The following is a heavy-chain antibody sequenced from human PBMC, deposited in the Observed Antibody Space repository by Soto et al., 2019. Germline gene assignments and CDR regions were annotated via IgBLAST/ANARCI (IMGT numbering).Heavy chain of an antibody. Sequence: QVQLVQSGAEVKKPGSSVKVSCKASGGTFSRYTFTWVRQAPGQGLEWMGRIIPILDIPNYAQNFQGRVTITADKATSTAYMELSSLRSDDTAVYYCASHFTGGLVLGTSPPGGDNYGWDVWGQGTTVTVSS. CDR3: ASHFTGGLVLGTSPPGGDNYGWDV. CDR1: GGTFSRYT. V-gene: IGHV1-69*02. CDR2: IIPILDIP. D-gene: IGHD2-15*01. J-gene: IGHJ6*02.